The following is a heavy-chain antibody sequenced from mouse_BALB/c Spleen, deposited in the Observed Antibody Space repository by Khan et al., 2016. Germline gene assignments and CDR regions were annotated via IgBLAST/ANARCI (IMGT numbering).Heavy chain of an antibody. J-gene: IGHJ1*01. CDR3: AMWYCNYVNWYFDV. Sequence: VQLQQSGPELEKPGASVKISCKASGYSFTGYNMNWVKQSNGKSLEWIGNIDPYYGGTSYNQKFKGKDTLTVDKSSSTAYMQLKSLTSEDSAVYCCAMWYCNYVNWYFDVWGAGTTVTVSS. CDR2: IDPYYGGT. D-gene: IGHD2-10*02. CDR1: GYSFTGYN. V-gene: IGHV1-39*01.